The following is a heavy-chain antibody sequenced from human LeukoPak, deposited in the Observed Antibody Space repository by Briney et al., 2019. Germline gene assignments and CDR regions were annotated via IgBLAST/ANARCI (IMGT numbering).Heavy chain of an antibody. CDR2: INHSGST. J-gene: IGHJ4*02. CDR3: ARRRGETGTTFGY. Sequence: SSETLSLTCAVYGGSLSGYYWNWIRQPPGKGLEWIGEINHSGSTNYNPSLKSRVTISLDTSKNQFSLKLTSVTAVDTAVYYCARRRGETGTTFGYWGQGSLVTVSS. V-gene: IGHV4-34*01. CDR1: GGSLSGYY. D-gene: IGHD1-7*01.